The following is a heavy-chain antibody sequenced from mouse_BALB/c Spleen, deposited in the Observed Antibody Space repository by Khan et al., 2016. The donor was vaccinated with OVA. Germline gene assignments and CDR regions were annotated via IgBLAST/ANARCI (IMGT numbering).Heavy chain of an antibody. CDR3: ARGGAAFYRNDGGAMDY. CDR2: INTHSGVP. CDR1: GYTFTTAG. J-gene: IGHJ4*01. V-gene: IGHV9-4*02. Sequence: QIQLVQSGPELKKPGETVRISCKASGYTFTTAGMQWVQKMPGKGLKWIGWINTHSGVPKYAEDFKGRFALSLETSASTVYLQITILKNEDTATYFCARGGAAFYRNDGGAMDYWGQGTSVTVAS. D-gene: IGHD2-12*01.